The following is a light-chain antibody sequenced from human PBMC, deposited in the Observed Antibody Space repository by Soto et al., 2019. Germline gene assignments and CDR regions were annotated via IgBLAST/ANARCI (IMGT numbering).Light chain of an antibody. CDR2: EVS. CDR3: SSYTSSSTPGV. J-gene: IGLJ3*02. Sequence: QSVLTQPASVSGSPGQSITISCTGTSSDVGGYNYVSWYQQHPGKAPKLIIYEVSNRPSGVSNRFSGSKSANTASLTISGRQXXDXEDDYCSSYTSSSTPGVFGGGTKL. V-gene: IGLV2-14*01. CDR1: SSDVGGYNY.